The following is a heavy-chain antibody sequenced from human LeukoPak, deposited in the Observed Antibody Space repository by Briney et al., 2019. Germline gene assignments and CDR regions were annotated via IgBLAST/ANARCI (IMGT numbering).Heavy chain of an antibody. Sequence: PGGSLRLSCAASGFTFSSSWMSWVRQAPGKGLEWVTNIKPDGSEKYYVDSVKGRFTISRDNAKNSLYLQMNSLRAEDTAVYYCAREYYDYVWGSYQPFDYWGQGTLVTVSS. V-gene: IGHV3-7*01. CDR3: AREYYDYVWGSYQPFDY. CDR2: IKPDGSEK. CDR1: GFTFSSSW. D-gene: IGHD3-16*02. J-gene: IGHJ4*02.